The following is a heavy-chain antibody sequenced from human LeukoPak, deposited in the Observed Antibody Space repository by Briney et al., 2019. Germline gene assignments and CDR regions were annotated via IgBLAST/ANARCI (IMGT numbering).Heavy chain of an antibody. CDR1: GGSIGSGGFS. V-gene: IGHV4-30-2*01. CDR3: ARGSGFYYGSGSPPTAVDV. CDR2: ICHSGIT. Sequence: SETLSLTCAVSGGSIGSGGFSWSWIRLPPGKGLECIGYICHSGITYYNPSLKSRVTISIDRSKNQFSLTLSSVTAADTAVYYCARGSGFYYGSGSPPTAVDVWGQGTTVTVSS. D-gene: IGHD3-10*01. J-gene: IGHJ6*02.